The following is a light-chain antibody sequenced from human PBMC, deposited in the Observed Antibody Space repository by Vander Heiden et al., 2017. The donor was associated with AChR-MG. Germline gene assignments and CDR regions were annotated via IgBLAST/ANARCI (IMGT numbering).Light chain of an antibody. J-gene: IGLJ1*01. CDR1: SSNIGRNA. CDR2: RSA. V-gene: IGLV1-44*01. Sequence: QSLLTLPPRASGPPRQKVTLSCSGSSSNIGRNAVDWYQQLPGTAPKLLIYRSAQRPSGVPDRFSASKSGTSASLDISGLQSEDEADYYCAAWDDSLNGYVFGSGTKVTVL. CDR3: AAWDDSLNGYV.